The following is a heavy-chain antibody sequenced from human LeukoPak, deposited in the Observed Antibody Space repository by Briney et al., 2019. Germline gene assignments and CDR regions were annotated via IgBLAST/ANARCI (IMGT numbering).Heavy chain of an antibody. J-gene: IGHJ5*02. D-gene: IGHD2-15*01. CDR2: ISYDGSNK. CDR1: GFTFSTYA. Sequence: GRSLRLSCAASGFTFSTYAMHLVRQAPGKGLEWVAVISYDGSNKYYADSVKGRFTISRDNSKNTLYLQMNSLRAEDTAVYYCANLVVADNWFDPWGQGTLVTVSS. CDR3: ANLVVADNWFDP. V-gene: IGHV3-30-3*01.